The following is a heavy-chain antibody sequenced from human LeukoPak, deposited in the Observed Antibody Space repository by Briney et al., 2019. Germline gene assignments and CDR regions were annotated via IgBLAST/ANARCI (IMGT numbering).Heavy chain of an antibody. CDR1: GFTFDDYA. J-gene: IGHJ4*02. CDR2: ISWNSGSI. D-gene: IGHD5-24*01. V-gene: IGHV3-9*01. CDR3: AKDMGGGDGYNFDY. Sequence: GGSLRLSCAASGFTFDDYAMHWVRQAPGKGLEWVPGISWNSGSIGYADSVKGRFTISRDNAKNSLYLQMNSLRAEDTALYYCAKDMGGGDGYNFDYWGQGTLVTVSS.